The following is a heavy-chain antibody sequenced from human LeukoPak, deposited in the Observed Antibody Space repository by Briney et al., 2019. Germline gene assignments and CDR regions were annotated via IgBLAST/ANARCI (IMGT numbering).Heavy chain of an antibody. CDR1: GFTFSNYG. CDR3: ARNSLWSGSAEYHY. CDR2: ISYDGSSK. D-gene: IGHD3-3*01. V-gene: IGHV3-30-3*01. Sequence: QPGGSLRLSCAASGFTFSNYGMHWVRQAPGKGLEWVAVISYDGSSKYYTDSVKGRFTISRDNSKNTLFLQMNSLRADDTAVYYCARNSLWSGSAEYHYWGQGTLVTVSS. J-gene: IGHJ4*02.